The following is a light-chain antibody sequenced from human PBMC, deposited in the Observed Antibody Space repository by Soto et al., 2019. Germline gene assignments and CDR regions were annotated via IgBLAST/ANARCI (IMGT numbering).Light chain of an antibody. J-gene: IGLJ1*01. Sequence: QSVLTQPPSASGTPGQRVTISCSGSSSNIGSNYVYWYQQLPGTAPKLIIYEVSQRPSGVPDRFSGSKSGNTASLTVSGLQTEDEADYYCSAYAGSNNFVFGSGTKVTVL. CDR1: SSNIGSNY. V-gene: IGLV1-47*01. CDR3: SAYAGSNNFV. CDR2: EVS.